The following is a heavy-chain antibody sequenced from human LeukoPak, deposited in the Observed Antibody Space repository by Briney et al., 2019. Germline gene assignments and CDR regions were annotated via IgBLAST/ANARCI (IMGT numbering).Heavy chain of an antibody. CDR1: GFTFSSYS. CDR2: ITNSGGST. Sequence: GGSLRLSCAASGFTFSSYSMSWVRQAPGEGLEWVSAITNSGGSTYYADSVKGRFTISRDNSKNTLYLQMNSLRAEDTAIYYCAKGSSSSRPYYFDYWGQGTLVTVSS. J-gene: IGHJ4*02. V-gene: IGHV3-23*01. D-gene: IGHD6-13*01. CDR3: AKGSSSSRPYYFDY.